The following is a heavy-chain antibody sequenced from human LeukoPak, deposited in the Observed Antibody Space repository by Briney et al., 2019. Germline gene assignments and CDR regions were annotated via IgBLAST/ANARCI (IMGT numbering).Heavy chain of an antibody. Sequence: GSLRLSCAASGFAFSDYCMHWVRQAPGEGLLWVSRSCPHGSTPVYADSVKGRFTISRDDAKNSLYLQMNSLRAEDTAVYYCARVRGVPYSSGWAYYFDYWGQGTLVTVSS. J-gene: IGHJ4*02. CDR3: ARVRGVPYSSGWAYYFDY. CDR2: SCPHGSTP. V-gene: IGHV3-74*01. D-gene: IGHD6-19*01. CDR1: GFAFSDYC.